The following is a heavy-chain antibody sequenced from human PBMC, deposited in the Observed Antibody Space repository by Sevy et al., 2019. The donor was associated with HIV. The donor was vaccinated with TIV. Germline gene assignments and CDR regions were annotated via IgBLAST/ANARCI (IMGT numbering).Heavy chain of an antibody. D-gene: IGHD6-6*01. V-gene: IGHV3-7*03. J-gene: IGHJ6*02. Sequence: GSLRLSCAASGFTSSSYWMSWVRQAPGEGLEWVANIEQDGSEKYYVDSVKGRFTSSRDNAKNSLYLQMNSLRAEDTAVYYCARDTAAPLSRYYYYGMDVWGQGTTVTVSS. CDR1: GFTSSSYW. CDR3: ARDTAAPLSRYYYYGMDV. CDR2: IEQDGSEK.